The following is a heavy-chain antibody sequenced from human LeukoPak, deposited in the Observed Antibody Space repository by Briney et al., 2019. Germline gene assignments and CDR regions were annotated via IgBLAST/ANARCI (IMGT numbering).Heavy chain of an antibody. V-gene: IGHV3-64*01. CDR1: GFTFSSYG. J-gene: IGHJ6*02. Sequence: GGTLRLSCAASGFTFSSYGMHWVRQAPGKGLEYVSAISDNGGRTYYANSVKGRFTISRDNSKNTLYLQMGSLRAEDMAVYYCARDRRTYYYGMDVWGQGTTVTVSS. D-gene: IGHD3-10*01. CDR3: ARDRRTYYYGMDV. CDR2: ISDNGGRT.